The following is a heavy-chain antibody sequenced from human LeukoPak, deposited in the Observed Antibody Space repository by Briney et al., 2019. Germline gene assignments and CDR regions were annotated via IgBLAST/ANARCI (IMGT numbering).Heavy chain of an antibody. D-gene: IGHD3-9*01. Sequence: GRSLRLSCAASGFTFDDYAMHWVRQAPGKGLEWVSGISGSGGSTYYADSVKGRFTISRDNSKNTLYLQMNSLRAEDTAVYYCAKGPRYFDWLLDWGQGTLVTVSS. J-gene: IGHJ4*02. CDR2: ISGSGGST. CDR1: GFTFDDYA. CDR3: AKGPRYFDWLLD. V-gene: IGHV3-23*01.